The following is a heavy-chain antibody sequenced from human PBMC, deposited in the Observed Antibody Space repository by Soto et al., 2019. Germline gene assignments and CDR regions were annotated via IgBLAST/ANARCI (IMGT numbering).Heavy chain of an antibody. V-gene: IGHV3-30*18. Sequence: QVQLVETGGGVVQPGRSLRLSCAASGFTLSSYGMHWVRQAPGKGLEWVAVISNDGSNTYYADSVKGRFTISRDNSKNTLYLQMPSLTAEDTAMYYCAKDYYYDSSGWVDWGQGTLVTVSS. J-gene: IGHJ4*02. D-gene: IGHD3-22*01. CDR1: GFTLSSYG. CDR3: AKDYYYDSSGWVD. CDR2: ISNDGSNT.